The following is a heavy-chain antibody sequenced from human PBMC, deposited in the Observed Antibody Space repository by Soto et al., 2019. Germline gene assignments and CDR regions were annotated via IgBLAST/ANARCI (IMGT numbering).Heavy chain of an antibody. J-gene: IGHJ4*02. V-gene: IGHV3-23*01. CDR1: GCTFSSYA. CDR2: ISGSGGST. CDR3: AKDSESLYYYDSSGYYPLDY. D-gene: IGHD3-22*01. Sequence: GTLLLSCSASGCTFSSYAMSWVRQAPGKGLEWVSAISGSGGSTYYADSVKVRFTISRDNSKNTLYLQMNSLRAEDTAVYYCAKDSESLYYYDSSGYYPLDYWGQGTPVTVSS.